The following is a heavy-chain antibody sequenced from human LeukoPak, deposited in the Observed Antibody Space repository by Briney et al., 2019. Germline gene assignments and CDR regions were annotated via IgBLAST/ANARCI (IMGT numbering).Heavy chain of an antibody. CDR2: ITPNSGGT. Sequence: GASVNVSCNASGYTFTVYYMHWVRHAPGQGLELMGLITPNSGGTDYEKKFQGRVALTRDSSISTAYMELSSLTSDDTAVYYCTRVERRAAAHAGNWFDPWGQGTLVTVSS. J-gene: IGHJ5*02. D-gene: IGHD6-13*01. CDR1: GYTFTVYY. V-gene: IGHV1-2*02. CDR3: TRVERRAAAHAGNWFDP.